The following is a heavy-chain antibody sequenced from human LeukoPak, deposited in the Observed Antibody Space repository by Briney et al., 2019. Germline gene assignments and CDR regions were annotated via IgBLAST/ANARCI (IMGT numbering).Heavy chain of an antibody. Sequence: SETLSLTCAVYGGSFSGYYWSWIRQPPGKGLEWIGEINHSGSTNYNPSLKSRVTISVDTSKNQFSLKPSSVTAADTAVYYCASWVGMSIAARPGDYWGQGTLVTVSS. CDR3: ASWVGMSIAARPGDY. CDR1: GGSFSGYY. J-gene: IGHJ4*02. CDR2: INHSGST. V-gene: IGHV4-34*01. D-gene: IGHD6-6*01.